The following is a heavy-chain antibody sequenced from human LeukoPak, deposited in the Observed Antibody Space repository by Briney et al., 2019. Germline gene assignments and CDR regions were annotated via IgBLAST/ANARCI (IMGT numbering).Heavy chain of an antibody. CDR3: ARHARYSYGYTDY. CDR2: INHSGST. CDR1: GGSFSGYY. D-gene: IGHD5-18*01. Sequence: SETLSLTCAVYGGSFSGYYWSWIRQPPGKVLEWIGEINHSGSTNYNPSLKSRVTISVDTSKNQFSLKLSSVTVADTAVYYCARHARYSYGYTDYWGQGILVTVSS. J-gene: IGHJ4*02. V-gene: IGHV4-34*01.